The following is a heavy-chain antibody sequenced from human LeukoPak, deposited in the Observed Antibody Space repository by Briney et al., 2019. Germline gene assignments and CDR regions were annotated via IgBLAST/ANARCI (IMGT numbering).Heavy chain of an antibody. Sequence: PSKTLSLTCTVSGGSISSSDYFWGWIRQPPGKGLEWIASIYYSGTTHYNPSLKSRVTISVDTSKNQFSLKLSSVTAADTAVYYCARVQPSGWTLFDYWGQGTLVTVSS. CDR2: IYYSGTT. CDR1: GGSISSSDYF. J-gene: IGHJ4*02. V-gene: IGHV4-39*07. CDR3: ARVQPSGWTLFDY. D-gene: IGHD6-19*01.